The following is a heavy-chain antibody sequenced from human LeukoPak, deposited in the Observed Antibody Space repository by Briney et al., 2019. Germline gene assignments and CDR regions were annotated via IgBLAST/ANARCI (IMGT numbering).Heavy chain of an antibody. D-gene: IGHD6-19*01. J-gene: IGHJ3*02. CDR2: IYYSGST. CDR3: AVPVAGWGAFDI. CDR1: GGSISSGDYY. V-gene: IGHV4-30-4*01. Sequence: PSETLSLTCTVSGGSISSGDYYWSWIRQPPGKGLEWIGYIYYSGSTYYNPSLKSRVTISVDTSKNQFSLKLSSVTAADTAVYYCAVPVAGWGAFDIWGQGTMVTVSS.